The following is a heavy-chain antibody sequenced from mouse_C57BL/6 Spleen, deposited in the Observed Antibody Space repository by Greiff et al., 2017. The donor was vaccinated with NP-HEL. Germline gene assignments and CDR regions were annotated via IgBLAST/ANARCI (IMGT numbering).Heavy chain of an antibody. V-gene: IGHV1-81*01. Sequence: VQLQQSGAELARPGASVKLSCKASGYTFTSYGISWVKQRTGQGLEWIGEIYPRSGTTYYNEKFKGKATLTADKSSSTAYMELRSLTSEDSAVCFCARGDYGSSHWYFDVWGTGTTVTVSS. J-gene: IGHJ1*03. D-gene: IGHD1-1*01. CDR1: GYTFTSYG. CDR3: ARGDYGSSHWYFDV. CDR2: IYPRSGTT.